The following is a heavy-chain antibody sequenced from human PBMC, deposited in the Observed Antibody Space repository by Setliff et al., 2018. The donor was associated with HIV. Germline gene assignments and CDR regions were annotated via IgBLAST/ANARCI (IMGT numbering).Heavy chain of an antibody. CDR3: ARPDRGSWYSWFDP. V-gene: IGHV4-34*01. CDR2: INHSGST. D-gene: IGHD6-13*01. Sequence: PSETLSLTCAVYGGAFSGYYWSWIRQPPGKGLEWIGDINHSGSTNYNPSLKSRVTISIDTSKNQFSLKLSSVTAADTAVYYCARPDRGSWYSWFDPWGQGTLVTVS. J-gene: IGHJ5*02. CDR1: GGAFSGYY.